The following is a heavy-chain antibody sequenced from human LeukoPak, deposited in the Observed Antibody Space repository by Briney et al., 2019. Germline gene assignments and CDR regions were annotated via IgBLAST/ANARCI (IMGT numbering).Heavy chain of an antibody. V-gene: IGHV4-31*03. D-gene: IGHD2-2*02. CDR1: GGSISSGGYY. CDR3: AKGPVVVPAAIHYYYYYYMDV. Sequence: SETLSLTCTVSGGSISSGGYYWSWIRQHPGKGLEWIGYIYYSGSTYYNPSLKSRVTISVDTSKNQFSLKLSSVTAADTAVYYCAKGPVVVPAAIHYYYYYYMDVWGKGTTVTVSS. CDR2: IYYSGST. J-gene: IGHJ6*03.